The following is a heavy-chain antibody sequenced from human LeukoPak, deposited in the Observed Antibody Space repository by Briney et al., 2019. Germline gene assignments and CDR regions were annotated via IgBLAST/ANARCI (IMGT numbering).Heavy chain of an antibody. CDR2: INWNGGST. J-gene: IGHJ4*02. CDR1: GFTFDDYG. Sequence: GGSLRLSCAASGFTFDDYGMSWVRQAPGKGLEWVSGINWNGGSTGYADSVKGRFTISRDNAKNSLYLQMDSLRAGDTALYYCARVVDSGSYYPFDYWGQGTLVTVSS. CDR3: ARVVDSGSYYPFDY. D-gene: IGHD1-26*01. V-gene: IGHV3-20*04.